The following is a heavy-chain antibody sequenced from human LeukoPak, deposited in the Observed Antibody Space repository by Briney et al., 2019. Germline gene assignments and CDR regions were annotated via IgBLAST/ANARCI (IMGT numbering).Heavy chain of an antibody. Sequence: SETLSLTCTVSGVSISSHYWSWIRQPPGKGLEWIGYIYYSGSNNYNPSLQSRVTISLDTPKDQFSLKRSSVTDADTAVYYCARLHLRPHFDYWGQRTLVTVSS. V-gene: IGHV4-59*08. CDR3: ARLHLRPHFDY. CDR2: IYYSGSN. J-gene: IGHJ4*02. CDR1: GVSISSHY.